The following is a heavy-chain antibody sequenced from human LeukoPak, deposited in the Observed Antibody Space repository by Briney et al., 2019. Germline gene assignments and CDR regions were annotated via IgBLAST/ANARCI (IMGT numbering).Heavy chain of an antibody. CDR1: GFTFSSYS. V-gene: IGHV3-48*01. J-gene: IGHJ4*02. Sequence: PGGSLRLSCAASGFTFSSYSMNWVRQAPGKGLEWVSYISSSSSTIYYADSVKGRFTISRDNAKNSLYLQMNSLRAEDTAVYYCARETVVSDYWGQGTLVTVSS. CDR2: ISSSSSTI. D-gene: IGHD4-23*01. CDR3: ARETVVSDY.